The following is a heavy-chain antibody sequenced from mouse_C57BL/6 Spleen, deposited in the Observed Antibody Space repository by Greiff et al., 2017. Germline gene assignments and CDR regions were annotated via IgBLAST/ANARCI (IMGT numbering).Heavy chain of an antibody. J-gene: IGHJ2*01. V-gene: IGHV5-17*01. CDR3: ARGLVAGFFDY. D-gene: IGHD1-3*01. CDR2: ISSGSSTI. Sequence: EVQLQESGGGLVKPGGSLKLSCAASGFTFSDYGMHWVRQAPEKGLEWVAYISSGSSTIYYADTVKGRFTISRDNAKNTLFLQMTSLRSEDTAMYYCARGLVAGFFDYWGQGTTLTVSS. CDR1: GFTFSDYG.